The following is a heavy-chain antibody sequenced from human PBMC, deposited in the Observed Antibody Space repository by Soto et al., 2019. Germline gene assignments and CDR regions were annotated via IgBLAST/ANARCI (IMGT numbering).Heavy chain of an antibody. D-gene: IGHD2-2*01. CDR2: IIPIFGTA. V-gene: IGHV1-69*13. Sequence: SVKVSCKASGGTFSSYAISWVRQAPGQGLEWMGGIIPIFGTANYAQKFQGRVTITADESTSTAYMELRSLRSDDTVVYYCAKDIVVVPDAFYYYYGMDVWGQGTTVTVYS. CDR3: AKDIVVVPDAFYYYYGMDV. J-gene: IGHJ6*02. CDR1: GGTFSSYA.